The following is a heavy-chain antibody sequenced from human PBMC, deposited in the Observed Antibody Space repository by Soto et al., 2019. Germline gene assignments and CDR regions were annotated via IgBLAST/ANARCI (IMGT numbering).Heavy chain of an antibody. J-gene: IGHJ4*02. CDR3: AREVYSYGLDY. Sequence: SETLSLTCTVSGGSISSYYWSWIRQPPGKGLEWIGYIYYSGSTNYNPSLKSRVTISVDTSKNQFSLKLSSVTAADTAVYYCAREVYSYGLDYWGQGTLVTVSS. V-gene: IGHV4-59*01. CDR1: GGSISSYY. CDR2: IYYSGST. D-gene: IGHD5-18*01.